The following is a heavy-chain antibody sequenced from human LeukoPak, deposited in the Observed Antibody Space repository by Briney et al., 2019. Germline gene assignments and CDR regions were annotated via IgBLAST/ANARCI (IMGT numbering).Heavy chain of an antibody. CDR2: IYYSGST. Sequence: SQTLSLTCTVSGDSISSGGSYWSWIRQPPGKGLEWIGSIYYSGSTYYNPSLKSRVTISVDTSKNQFSLKLTSVTAADTAVYYCARHGHHGDHDYWGQGTLVTVSS. V-gene: IGHV4-39*01. J-gene: IGHJ4*02. D-gene: IGHD2-21*02. CDR3: ARHGHHGDHDY. CDR1: GDSISSGGSY.